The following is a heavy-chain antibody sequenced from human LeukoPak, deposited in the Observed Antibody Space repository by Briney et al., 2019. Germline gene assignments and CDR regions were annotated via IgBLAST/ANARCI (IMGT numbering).Heavy chain of an antibody. CDR3: AKGGPEASAGLTWFDP. CDR2: VWYSGTT. J-gene: IGHJ5*02. D-gene: IGHD1-14*01. CDR1: GGSLNNYY. V-gene: IGHV4-59*01. Sequence: PSETLSLTCTVSGGSLNNYYWYWMRQPPGKGLEWIGYVWYSGTTKYNPSLKSRVTISVDTSKNQLSLKLNYVTAADTAVYYCAKGGPEASAGLTWFDPWGQGTRVTVSS.